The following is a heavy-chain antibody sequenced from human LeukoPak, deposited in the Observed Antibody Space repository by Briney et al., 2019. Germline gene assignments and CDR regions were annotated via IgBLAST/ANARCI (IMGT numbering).Heavy chain of an antibody. V-gene: IGHV3-7*03. J-gene: IGHJ4*02. CDR1: GFTFSTYW. CDR2: IRQDGSEK. CDR3: ARDDNWNFKFDY. D-gene: IGHD1-7*01. Sequence: GGSLRLSCAASGFTFSTYWVSWVRQAPGKGLEWVANIRQDGSEKFYVDSVKDRFTISRDNAKNSLDLQMDSLRAEDTAIYYCARDDNWNFKFDYWGQGALVIVSS.